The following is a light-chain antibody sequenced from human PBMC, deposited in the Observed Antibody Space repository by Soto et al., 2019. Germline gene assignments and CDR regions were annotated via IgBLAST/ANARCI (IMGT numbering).Light chain of an antibody. CDR3: QQYNNWPLT. J-gene: IGKJ4*01. V-gene: IGKV3-15*01. Sequence: EIVMTQSPATLSVSPGERATLSCRASQSVSSNIAWYQQKPGQAPRLLIYGASTRAIGVPARFSASGSGTEFTLTISSLQSEDFTVYYCQQYNNWPLTFGGGTKVEIK. CDR2: GAS. CDR1: QSVSSN.